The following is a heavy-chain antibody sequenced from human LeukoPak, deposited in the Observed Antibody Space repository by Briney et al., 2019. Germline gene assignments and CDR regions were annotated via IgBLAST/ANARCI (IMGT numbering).Heavy chain of an antibody. V-gene: IGHV3-30*18. CDR3: AKGYYYGSGSYDY. CDR1: GFTFSSYG. Sequence: GRSLRLSCAASGFTFSSYGMQWVSQAPGKGLEWVAVISYDGSNKYYADSVKGRFTISRDNSKNTLYLQMNSLRAEDTAVYYCAKGYYYGSGSYDYWGQGTLVTVSS. CDR2: ISYDGSNK. D-gene: IGHD3-10*01. J-gene: IGHJ4*02.